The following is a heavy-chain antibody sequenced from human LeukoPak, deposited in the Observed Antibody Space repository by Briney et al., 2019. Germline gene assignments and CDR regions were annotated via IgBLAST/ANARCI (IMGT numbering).Heavy chain of an antibody. V-gene: IGHV3-74*01. D-gene: IGHD6-19*01. Sequence: QSGGSLRLSCAASGFTFSKYWMLWVRQAPGKGLEGVSRINTDGTVTTYADSVKGRFTVSRDNADNTMFLQMNSVRDGDTAVYYCATKQWLAPPPDSWGQGTPVTVSS. CDR1: GFTFSKYW. J-gene: IGHJ4*02. CDR3: ATKQWLAPPPDS. CDR2: INTDGTVT.